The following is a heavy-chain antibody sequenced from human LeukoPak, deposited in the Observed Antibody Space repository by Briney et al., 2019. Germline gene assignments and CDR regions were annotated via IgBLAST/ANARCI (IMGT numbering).Heavy chain of an antibody. CDR1: GFTVSSNC. CDR3: ARNYPGDY. J-gene: IGHJ4*02. D-gene: IGHD5-24*01. Sequence: PGRSLRLSCADSGFTVSSNCMSWVRQAPGKGLEWVSVICSGGSTYYADSVKGRFTISRDNSKNTLYLQMNSLRAEDTAVYYCARNYPGDYWGQGTLVTVSS. V-gene: IGHV3-53*01. CDR2: ICSGGST.